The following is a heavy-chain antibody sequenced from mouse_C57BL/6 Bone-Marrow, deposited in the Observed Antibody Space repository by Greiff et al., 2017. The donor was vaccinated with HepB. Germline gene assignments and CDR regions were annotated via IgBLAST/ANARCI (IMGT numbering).Heavy chain of an antibody. D-gene: IGHD1-1*01. CDR3: AREGFITTVVAAKDY. Sequence: EVQLQQSGPELVKPGASVKISCKASGYTFTDYYMNWVKQSHGKSLEWIGDINPNNGGTSYNQKFKGKATLTVDKSSSTAYMELRSLTSEDSAVYYCAREGFITTVVAAKDYWGKGTSVTVSS. V-gene: IGHV1-26*01. CDR1: GYTFTDYY. CDR2: INPNNGGT. J-gene: IGHJ4*01.